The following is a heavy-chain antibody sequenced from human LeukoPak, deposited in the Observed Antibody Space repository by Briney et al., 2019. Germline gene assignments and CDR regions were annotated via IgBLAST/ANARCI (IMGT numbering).Heavy chain of an antibody. CDR2: ISSSSTYI. D-gene: IGHD3-10*01. J-gene: IGHJ4*02. CDR1: GFTFSTYS. CDR3: ARDQYGSVTYSRLDY. V-gene: IGHV3-21*01. Sequence: PGGSLRLSCVASGFTFSTYSMNRVRQAPGKGLEWVSSISSSSTYIYYADSVKGRFTISRDNAKNSLYLQMNSLRAEDTAVYYCARDQYGSVTYSRLDYWGQGTLVTVSS.